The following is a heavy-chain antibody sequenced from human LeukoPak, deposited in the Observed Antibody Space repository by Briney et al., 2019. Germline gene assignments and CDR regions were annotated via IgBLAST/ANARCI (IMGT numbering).Heavy chain of an antibody. CDR1: GGSISSYY. CDR2: IYYSGST. J-gene: IGHJ5*02. D-gene: IGHD3-22*01. CDR3: ARDNTYYYDSSGPNWFDP. V-gene: IGHV4-59*12. Sequence: SETLSLTCTVSGGSISSYYWSWIRQPPGKGLEWIGYIYYSGSTNYNPSLKSRVTISVDTSKNQFSLKLSSVTAADTAVYYCARDNTYYYDSSGPNWFDPWGQGTLVTVSS.